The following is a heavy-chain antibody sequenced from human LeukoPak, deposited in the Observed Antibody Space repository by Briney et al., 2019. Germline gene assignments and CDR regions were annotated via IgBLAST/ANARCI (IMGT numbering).Heavy chain of an antibody. CDR1: GYIFIAYS. Sequence: ASVKVSCRTSGYIFIAYSPTWARKAPGQGLEWMGWIRVFNGHTDYAQKLQGRLNLTVDTSTGTAYMELANLTSDDTAVYYCARGGGGSPWLDFWGQGSQVIVSS. V-gene: IGHV1-18*01. CDR3: ARGGGGSPWLDF. CDR2: IRVFNGHT. D-gene: IGHD2-15*01. J-gene: IGHJ4*02.